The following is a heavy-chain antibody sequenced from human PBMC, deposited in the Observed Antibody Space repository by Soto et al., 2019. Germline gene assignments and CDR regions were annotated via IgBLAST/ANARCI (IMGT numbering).Heavy chain of an antibody. CDR2: ISGNSGTT. J-gene: IGHJ4*02. V-gene: IGHV3-23*01. D-gene: IGHD3-3*01. CDR3: AKGRAITVFGVITPFDS. CDR1: GFNFSNYA. Sequence: GGSLRLSCEGSGFNFSNYALNWVRQAPGKRLEWVSVISGNSGTTYYAASVKGRFTISRDNSKKTLYLQMNSLRADDTAVYYCAKGRAITVFGVITPFDSWGQGTLVTVSS.